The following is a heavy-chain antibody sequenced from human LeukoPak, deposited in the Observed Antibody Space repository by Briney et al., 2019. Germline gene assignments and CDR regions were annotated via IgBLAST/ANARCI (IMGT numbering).Heavy chain of an antibody. CDR2: IKQDGSEK. J-gene: IGHJ4*02. V-gene: IGHV3-7*01. CDR3: ARRYFDY. Sequence: LEWVANIKQDGSEKYYVDSVKGRFTISRDNAKNSLYLQMNSLRAEDTAVYYCARRYFDYWGQGTLVTVSS.